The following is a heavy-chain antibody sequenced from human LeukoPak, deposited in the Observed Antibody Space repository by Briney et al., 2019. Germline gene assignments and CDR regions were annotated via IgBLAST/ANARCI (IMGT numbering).Heavy chain of an antibody. D-gene: IGHD1-26*01. CDR1: GGSFSGYY. J-gene: IGHJ4*02. V-gene: IGHV4-34*01. Sequence: SETLSLTCAVYGGSFSGYYWSWIRQPPGKGLEWIGEINHSGSTNYNPSLKSRVTISVDTSKDQFSLKLTSVTAADTAVYYCARGVNSGYFDYCGQGTLVTVSS. CDR2: INHSGST. CDR3: ARGVNSGYFDY.